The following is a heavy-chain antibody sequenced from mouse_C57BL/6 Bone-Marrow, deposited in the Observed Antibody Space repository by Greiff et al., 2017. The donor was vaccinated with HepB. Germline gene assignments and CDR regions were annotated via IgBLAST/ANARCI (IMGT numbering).Heavy chain of an antibody. CDR2: ISSGGSYT. J-gene: IGHJ4*01. Sequence: DVMLVESGGDLVKPGGSLKLSCAASGFTFSSYGMSWVRQTPDKRLEWVATISSGGSYTYYPDSVKGRFTISRDNAKNTLYLQMSSLKSEDTAMYYCARHVYYAMDYWGQGTSVTVSS. CDR3: ARHVYYAMDY. CDR1: GFTFSSYG. V-gene: IGHV5-6*02.